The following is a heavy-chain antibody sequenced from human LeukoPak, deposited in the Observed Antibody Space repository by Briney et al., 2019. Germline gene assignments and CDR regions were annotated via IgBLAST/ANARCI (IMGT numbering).Heavy chain of an antibody. D-gene: IGHD1-26*01. V-gene: IGHV4-4*08. J-gene: IGHJ4*02. CDR3: ARAPGADYFDY. CDR1: GGSISSYY. CDR2: VSTNGNT. Sequence: SETLSLTCSVSGGSISSYYWSWIRQPPGNGLEWIGYVSTNGNTNYNPSLKGRVTISVDTSKNQFSLKLSSVTAADTAVYYCARAPGADYFDYWGQGTLVTVSS.